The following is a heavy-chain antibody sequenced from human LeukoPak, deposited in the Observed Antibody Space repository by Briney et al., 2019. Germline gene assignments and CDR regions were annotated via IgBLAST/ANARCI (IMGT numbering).Heavy chain of an antibody. CDR2: ISGSGGST. CDR3: AKGWSRFGELLFIRFDY. Sequence: GGSLRLSCAASGFTFSSYAMSWVRQAPGKGLEWVSAISGSGGSTYYADSVEGRFTISRDNSKNTLYLQMNSLRAEDTAVYYCAKGWSRFGELLFIRFDYWGQGTLVTVSS. CDR1: GFTFSSYA. D-gene: IGHD3-10*01. J-gene: IGHJ4*02. V-gene: IGHV3-23*01.